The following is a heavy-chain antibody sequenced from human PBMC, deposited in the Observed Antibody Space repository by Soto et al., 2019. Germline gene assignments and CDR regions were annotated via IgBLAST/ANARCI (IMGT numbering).Heavy chain of an antibody. Sequence: QLRESGPGLLKPSETLSLTCTVSGGSISSPSYNWGWVRQPPGKGPEWIGTIFYSGTTQYNPSLRSRLARSVDTSKSQVSLTLTSVTAADTAVYYCTTLASGHFDSWGQGAQVTVSS. CDR1: GGSISSPSYN. CDR2: IFYSGTT. D-gene: IGHD2-8*02. V-gene: IGHV4-39*01. CDR3: TTLASGHFDS. J-gene: IGHJ4*02.